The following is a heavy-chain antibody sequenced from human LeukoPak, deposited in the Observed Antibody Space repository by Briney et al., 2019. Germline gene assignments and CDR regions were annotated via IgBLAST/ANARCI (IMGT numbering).Heavy chain of an antibody. J-gene: IGHJ4*02. V-gene: IGHV1-3*01. CDR3: AVGAFDY. D-gene: IGHD4-17*01. CDR1: GYTFSNHT. Sequence: ASVKVSCKASGYTFSNHTMHWVRQAPGQRLEWMGWINAADGNTKYSQNFQGRVTITRDTSASTAYMDLSSLRSEDTAVYYRAVGAFDYWGQGTLVTVSS. CDR2: INAADGNT.